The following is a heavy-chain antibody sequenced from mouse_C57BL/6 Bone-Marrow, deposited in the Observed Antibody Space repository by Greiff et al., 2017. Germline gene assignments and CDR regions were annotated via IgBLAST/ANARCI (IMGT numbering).Heavy chain of an antibody. CDR2: ISSGGDYI. D-gene: IGHD1-1*01. CDR3: TRITTVVEDYAMDY. J-gene: IGHJ4*01. CDR1: GFTFSSYA. Sequence: EVKLQESGEGLVKPGGSLKLSCAASGFTFSSYAMSWVRQTPEKRLEWVAYISSGGDYIYYADTVKGRFTISRDNARNTLYLQMSSLKSEDTAMYYCTRITTVVEDYAMDYWGQGTSVTVSS. V-gene: IGHV5-9-1*02.